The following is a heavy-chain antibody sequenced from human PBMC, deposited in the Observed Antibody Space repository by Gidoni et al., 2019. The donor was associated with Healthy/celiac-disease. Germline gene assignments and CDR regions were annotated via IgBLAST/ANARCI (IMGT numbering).Heavy chain of an antibody. D-gene: IGHD2-15*01. J-gene: IGHJ6*03. CDR1: GAPFSSYA. Sequence: QVQLVQSGAEVKKPGSSVKVSCKASGAPFSSYAISWVRQAPGQGLEWMGGIIPILGTANYAQKFQGRVTITADESTSTAYMELSSLRSEDTAVDYWARDLRSGGPYYYYYMDVWGKGTTVTVSS. CDR2: IIPILGTA. CDR3: ARDLRSGGPYYYYYMDV. V-gene: IGHV1-69*01.